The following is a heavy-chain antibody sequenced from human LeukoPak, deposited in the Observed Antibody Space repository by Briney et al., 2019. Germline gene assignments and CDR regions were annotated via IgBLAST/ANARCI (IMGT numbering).Heavy chain of an antibody. Sequence: KPSETLSLTCTVSDDSIKSYFWTWIRQSPGKGLEWIGYVFYSGSTSYNPSLRSRLTMSVDTSKSQFSLNLNPVTTADTAVYYCARGTRRHYDGSGYYYGEFDYWGQGILVTVSS. CDR1: DDSIKSYF. J-gene: IGHJ4*02. V-gene: IGHV4-59*01. D-gene: IGHD3-22*01. CDR3: ARGTRRHYDGSGYYYGEFDY. CDR2: VFYSGST.